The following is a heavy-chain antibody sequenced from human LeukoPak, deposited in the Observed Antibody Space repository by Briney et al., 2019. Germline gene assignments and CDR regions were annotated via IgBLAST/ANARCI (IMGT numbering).Heavy chain of an antibody. V-gene: IGHV4-39*01. D-gene: IGHD3-10*01. Sequence: QPSETLSLTCTVSGGSIGNGSYYWGWIRQPPGKGLEWIGSINFRGNTYYNPSLKSRVTMSVDTSKKQFSLQLSSVTAADTAVYYCARTLITMVRGGHRYYYYGMDVWGQGTTVTVSS. CDR1: GGSIGNGSYY. CDR2: INFRGNT. CDR3: ARTLITMVRGGHRYYYYGMDV. J-gene: IGHJ6*02.